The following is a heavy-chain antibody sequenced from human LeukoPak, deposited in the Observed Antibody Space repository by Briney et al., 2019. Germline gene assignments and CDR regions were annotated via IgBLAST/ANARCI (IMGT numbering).Heavy chain of an antibody. Sequence: SETLSLTCAVSGGSISSNNWWGWVRQPPGKGLEWIGEIYHSGSPNYNPSLKSRVTISVDKSRNHFSLNLSSVTAADTAEYYCARVNINNWHSCDYWGQGTLVTVSS. CDR2: IYHSGSP. J-gene: IGHJ4*02. V-gene: IGHV4-4*02. CDR3: ARVNINNWHSCDY. CDR1: GGSISSNNW. D-gene: IGHD1-1*01.